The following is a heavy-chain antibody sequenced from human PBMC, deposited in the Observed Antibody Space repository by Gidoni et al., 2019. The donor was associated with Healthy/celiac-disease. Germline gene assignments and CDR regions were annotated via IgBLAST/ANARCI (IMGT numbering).Heavy chain of an antibody. CDR3: ASGTSRGLFDY. J-gene: IGHJ4*02. CDR2: INHSGST. CDR1: GGCFSGYY. V-gene: IGHV4-34*01. Sequence: QVHLQQWGAGLLESSETLSLTCAVYGGCFSGYYWSWLRPPPGKGLEWIGEINHSGSTNYNPSLKNRVTISVDTSKNQFSLKLSSVTAADTAVYYCASGTSRGLFDYWGQGTLVTVSS.